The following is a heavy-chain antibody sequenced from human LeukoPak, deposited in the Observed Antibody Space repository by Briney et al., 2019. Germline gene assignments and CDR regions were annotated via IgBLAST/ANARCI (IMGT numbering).Heavy chain of an antibody. CDR3: ARDDNWGSDY. Sequence: GGSLRLSCAASGFTFSNYWMSWVRQAPGKGLEWVANINQDGSEKYYVDSVMGRFTVSRDSAKNSLYLQMNSLRAEDTAVYYCARDDNWGSDYWGQGTLVAVSS. J-gene: IGHJ4*02. CDR1: GFTFSNYW. V-gene: IGHV3-7*04. D-gene: IGHD7-27*01. CDR2: INQDGSEK.